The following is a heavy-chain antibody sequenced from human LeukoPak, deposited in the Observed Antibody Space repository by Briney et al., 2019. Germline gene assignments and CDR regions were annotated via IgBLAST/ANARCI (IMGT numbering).Heavy chain of an antibody. CDR1: GFTFSSYG. CDR2: IRNDGSNK. J-gene: IGHJ5*02. Sequence: GGSLRLSCAASGFTFSSYGMHWVRQAPGKGLEWVAFIRNDGSNKYYADSVKGRFTISRDNSKNTLYLQMNSLRAEDTAVYYCAKGYWSGYSFDNWFDPWGQGTLVTVSS. V-gene: IGHV3-30*02. CDR3: AKGYWSGYSFDNWFDP. D-gene: IGHD3-3*01.